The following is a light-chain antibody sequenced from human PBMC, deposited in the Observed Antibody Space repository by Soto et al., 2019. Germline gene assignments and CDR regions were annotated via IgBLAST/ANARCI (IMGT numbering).Light chain of an antibody. CDR3: QQSYRTPHT. J-gene: IGKJ2*01. CDR2: AAS. CDR1: RAVSAY. Sequence: IRMTQPQSSLPASVGDRSSIPSRASRAVSAYLLWYHNTQGKAPKLLIYAASNLLSGVPSRFSGSGSGTNFTLTISSLQPEDFATYYCQQSYRTPHTFGQGTKLETK. V-gene: IGKV1-39*01.